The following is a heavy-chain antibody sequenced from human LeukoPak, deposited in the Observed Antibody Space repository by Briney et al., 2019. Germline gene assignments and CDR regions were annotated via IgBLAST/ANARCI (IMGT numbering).Heavy chain of an antibody. J-gene: IGHJ4*02. Sequence: PGGSLRLSCAASGSTFSNNGMQWVRQAPGKGLEWVAFITSDGSNKDYANSVKGRFSIFRDNSKNTLYLQMSSLKTEDTAVYYCAKEPQGDWGQGTLVTVSS. V-gene: IGHV3-30*02. CDR2: ITSDGSNK. CDR1: GSTFSNNG. CDR3: AKEPQGD.